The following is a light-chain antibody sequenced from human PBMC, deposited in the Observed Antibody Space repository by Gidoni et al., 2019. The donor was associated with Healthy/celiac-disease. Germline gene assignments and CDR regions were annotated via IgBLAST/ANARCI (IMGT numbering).Light chain of an antibody. CDR2: DAS. CDR3: QQYNSYSLT. V-gene: IGKV1-5*01. J-gene: IGKJ4*01. CDR1: QSISSW. Sequence: DIQMTQSPSTLSASVGDRVTITCRASQSISSWLAWYQQKPGKAPKLLIYDASSLDSGVPSRVSGSGSGTEFTLTISSLQPDDFATYYCQQYNSYSLTFGGGTKVEIK.